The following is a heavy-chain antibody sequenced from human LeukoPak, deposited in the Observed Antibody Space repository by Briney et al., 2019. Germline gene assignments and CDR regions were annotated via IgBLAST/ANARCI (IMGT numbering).Heavy chain of an antibody. CDR1: GGSISSYY. Sequence: SETLPLTCTVSGGSISSYYWSWIRQPPGKGLEWIGYIYYSGSTNYNPSLKSRVTISVDTSKNQFSLKLSSVTAADTAVYYCARVPYSYGSTPDYWGQGTLVTVSS. V-gene: IGHV4-59*01. D-gene: IGHD5-18*01. CDR3: ARVPYSYGSTPDY. CDR2: IYYSGST. J-gene: IGHJ4*02.